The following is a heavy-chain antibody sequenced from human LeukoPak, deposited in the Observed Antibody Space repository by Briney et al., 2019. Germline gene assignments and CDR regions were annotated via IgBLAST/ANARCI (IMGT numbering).Heavy chain of an antibody. CDR2: IYHSGST. Sequence: PSQTLSLTCAVSGGSISSGGYSWSWIRQPPGKGLEWIGYIYHSGSTYYNPSLKSRVTISVDRSKNQFSLKLSSVTAADTAVYYCARDGRRGIQRWGQGTLVTVSS. CDR3: ARDGRRGIQR. D-gene: IGHD1-26*01. CDR1: GGSISSGGYS. J-gene: IGHJ4*02. V-gene: IGHV4-30-2*01.